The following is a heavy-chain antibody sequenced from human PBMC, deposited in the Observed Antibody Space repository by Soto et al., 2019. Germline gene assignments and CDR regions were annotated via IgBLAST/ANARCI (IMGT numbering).Heavy chain of an antibody. V-gene: IGHV6-1*01. J-gene: IGHJ4*02. CDR1: GDSVSSNSAA. CDR3: ARGSSGWYEWGLDY. D-gene: IGHD6-19*01. CDR2: TYYRSKWYN. Sequence: PSRTLSLTCAXSGDSVSSNSAAWNWIVQWPWRGLEWLGRTYYRSKWYNDYAVSVKSRITINPDTSKNQFSLQLNSVTPEDTAVYYCARGSSGWYEWGLDYWGQGTLVTVSS.